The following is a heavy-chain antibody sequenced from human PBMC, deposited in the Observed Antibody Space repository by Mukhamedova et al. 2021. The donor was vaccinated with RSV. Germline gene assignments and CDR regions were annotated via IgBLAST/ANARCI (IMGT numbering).Heavy chain of an antibody. Sequence: VRQTPGKGLEWMGIIYPGDSDTRYSPSFQGQVTISADKSISTAYLQWSSLKASDTAMDYCARPVETAIDYWGQGTLVTGSS. D-gene: IGHD5-18*01. J-gene: IGHJ4*02. CDR3: ARPVETAIDY. CDR2: IYPGDSDT. V-gene: IGHV5-51*01.